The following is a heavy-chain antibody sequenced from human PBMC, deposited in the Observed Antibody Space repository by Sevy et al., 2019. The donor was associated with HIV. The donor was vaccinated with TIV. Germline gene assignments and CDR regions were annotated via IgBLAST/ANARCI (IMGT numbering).Heavy chain of an antibody. V-gene: IGHV4-59*01. CDR2: IHYTGTT. J-gene: IGHJ5*02. CDR1: GGSISAYH. CDR3: ARAPPVRSGDDSLNWFDP. D-gene: IGHD5-12*01. Sequence: SETLSLTCTVSGGSISAYHWSWIRQPPGKGLEYIGYIHYTGTTNYNPSLKSRVTISVDTSKNQFSLKLGPVTAADTALYYGARAPPVRSGDDSLNWFDPWGQGTLVTVSS.